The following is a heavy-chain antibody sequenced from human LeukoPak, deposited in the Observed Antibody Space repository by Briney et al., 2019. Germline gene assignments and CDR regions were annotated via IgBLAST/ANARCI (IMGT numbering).Heavy chain of an antibody. V-gene: IGHV4-38-2*02. Sequence: SETLSLTCTVSDGSINGYYWSWIRQPPGKGLEWIGGIYHSGSTYYNPSLKSRVTISVDTSKNHFSLKLSSVTAADTALYFCARADYSSSWSHYYYYMDVWGTGTTVTVSS. D-gene: IGHD6-13*01. CDR1: DGSINGYY. J-gene: IGHJ6*03. CDR3: ARADYSSSWSHYYYYMDV. CDR2: IYHSGST.